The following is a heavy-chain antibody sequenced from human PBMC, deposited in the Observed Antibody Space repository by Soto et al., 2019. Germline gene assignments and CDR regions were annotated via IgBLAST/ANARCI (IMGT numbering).Heavy chain of an antibody. CDR3: ARVLQGDFWSGYHYYYYGMDV. V-gene: IGHV3-33*01. J-gene: IGHJ6*02. CDR1: GFTFSSYG. CDR2: IWYDGSNK. D-gene: IGHD3-3*01. Sequence: GGSLRLSCAASGFTFSSYGMHWVRQAPGKGLEWVAVIWYDGSNKYYADSVKGRFTISRDNSKNTLYLQMNSLRAEDTAVYYCARVLQGDFWSGYHYYYYGMDVWGQGTTVTVSS.